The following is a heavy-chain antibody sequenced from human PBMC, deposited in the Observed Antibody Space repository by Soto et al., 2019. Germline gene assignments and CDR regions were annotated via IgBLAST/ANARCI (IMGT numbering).Heavy chain of an antibody. CDR3: ARDRVIAARPEYYFDY. D-gene: IGHD6-6*01. CDR1: GFTFRRYG. V-gene: IGHV3-33*01. J-gene: IGHJ4*02. CDR2: IWYDGSNK. Sequence: SLTLPCVASGFTFRRYGMHWFRQAPGKGLECVAVIWYDGSNKYYADSVKGRFTISRDNSKNTLYLQMNSLRAEDTAVYYCARDRVIAARPEYYFDYWGQGT.